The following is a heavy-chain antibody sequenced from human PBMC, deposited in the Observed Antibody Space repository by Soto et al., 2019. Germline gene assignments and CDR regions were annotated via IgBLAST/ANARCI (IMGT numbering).Heavy chain of an antibody. CDR1: GGSISSGGYY. Sequence: QVQLQESGPGLVKPSQTLSLTCTVSGGSISSGGYYWSWIRQHPGKGLEWIGYIYYSGSTYYNPSLKSRVTISVDTSKNQFSLKLSSVTAADTAVYYCARDGAGYYGSGSYYRPEFDYWGQGTLVTVSS. J-gene: IGHJ4*02. CDR3: ARDGAGYYGSGSYYRPEFDY. CDR2: IYYSGST. D-gene: IGHD3-10*01. V-gene: IGHV4-31*03.